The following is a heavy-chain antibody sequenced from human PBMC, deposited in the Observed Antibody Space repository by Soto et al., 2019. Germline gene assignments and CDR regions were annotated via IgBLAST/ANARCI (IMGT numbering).Heavy chain of an antibody. Sequence: VGSLILSCAASGFTFSCYSMSWVRQAPGKGLEWVSAISGSGGSTYYADSVKGRFTISRDNSKNTLYLQMNSLRAEDTAVYYCAKRTDFGVVMAFDYWGQGTLVTVSS. CDR3: AKRTDFGVVMAFDY. CDR1: GFTFSCYS. D-gene: IGHD3-3*01. CDR2: ISGSGGST. V-gene: IGHV3-23*01. J-gene: IGHJ4*02.